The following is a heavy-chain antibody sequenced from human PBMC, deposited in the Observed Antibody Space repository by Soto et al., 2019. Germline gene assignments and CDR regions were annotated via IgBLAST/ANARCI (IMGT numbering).Heavy chain of an antibody. CDR2: INPSGGST. CDR3: ARLGSDYDSSAHGPFAS. CDR1: GYTFTSYY. D-gene: IGHD3-22*01. Sequence: ASVKVSCKASGYTFTSYYMHWVRQAPGQGLEWVGIINPSGGSTSYAQKFQGRVTMTRDTSTSTVYMELSSRRSEDTAVYYCARLGSDYDSSAHGPFASWGQGTLVTVAS. V-gene: IGHV1-46*01. J-gene: IGHJ4*02.